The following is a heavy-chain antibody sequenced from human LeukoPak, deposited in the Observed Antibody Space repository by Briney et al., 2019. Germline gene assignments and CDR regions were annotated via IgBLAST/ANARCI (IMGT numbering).Heavy chain of an antibody. Sequence: SQTLSLTCTVSGGSISSGSYYWSWIRQPAGKGLEWIGRIYTSGSTNYNPSLKSRVTISVDTSKNQFSLKLSSVTAADTAVYYCARHGGSLSFDYWGQGTLVTVSS. CDR2: IYTSGST. CDR1: GGSISSGSYY. D-gene: IGHD1-26*01. V-gene: IGHV4-61*02. J-gene: IGHJ4*02. CDR3: ARHGGSLSFDY.